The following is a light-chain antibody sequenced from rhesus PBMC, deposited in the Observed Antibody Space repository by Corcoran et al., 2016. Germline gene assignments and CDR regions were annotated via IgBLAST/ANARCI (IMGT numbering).Light chain of an antibody. V-gene: IGKV3-53*01. Sequence: IVMTQSPATLSLSPGERATLSCRASQSVGSSLAWYQQKPGQAPRLLIDGASSRATGIPDRFSGRGSGTKFTLTISSLEPEDFAVYYCQKYSSSPYSFGQGTKVEIK. J-gene: IGKJ2*01. CDR1: QSVGSS. CDR3: QKYSSSPYS. CDR2: GAS.